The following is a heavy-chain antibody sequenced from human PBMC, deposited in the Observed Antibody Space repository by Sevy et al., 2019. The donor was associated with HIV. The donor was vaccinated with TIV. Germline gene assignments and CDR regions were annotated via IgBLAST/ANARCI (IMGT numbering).Heavy chain of an antibody. CDR3: ARETKGYQVLTQWFDS. CDR1: GDSVTTNTYF. D-gene: IGHD2-2*01. V-gene: IGHV4-39*02. Sequence: SETLSLTCTVSGDSVTTNTYFWGWIRQPPGKGLEWLGSMSNSGSTYYNPSLKSRVTISIDTSKNQFSLRLTSVTAADTAVYYCARETKGYQVLTQWFDSWGQGTLVTVSS. CDR2: MSNSGST. J-gene: IGHJ5*01.